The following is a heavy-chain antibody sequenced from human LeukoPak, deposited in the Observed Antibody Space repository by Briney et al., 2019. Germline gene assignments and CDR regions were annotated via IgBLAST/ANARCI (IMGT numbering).Heavy chain of an antibody. CDR2: INSDGSST. CDR3: ATGQGHGMDV. Sequence: GGSLRLSCAASGFTFSSYWMHWVRQAPGKGLVWVSRINSDGSSTSYADSVKGRFTIYRDNAKNMLYLQMNSQRAEDTAVYYCATGQGHGMDVWGQGTTVTVSS. D-gene: IGHD1-14*01. V-gene: IGHV3-74*01. J-gene: IGHJ6*02. CDR1: GFTFSSYW.